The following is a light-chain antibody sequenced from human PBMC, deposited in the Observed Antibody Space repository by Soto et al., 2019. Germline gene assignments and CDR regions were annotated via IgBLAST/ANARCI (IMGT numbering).Light chain of an antibody. Sequence: DIPLTQSPSFVSASVGDRVTITCRASQDISSYLVWYQQKPGKAPKVLIHSASVIESGVPSRFSGSGSGTRFTLAINNLQPEDCATYYCQHLNSWPPFTFGQGTRLDIK. J-gene: IGKJ5*01. CDR1: QDISSY. CDR2: SAS. V-gene: IGKV1-9*01. CDR3: QHLNSWPPFT.